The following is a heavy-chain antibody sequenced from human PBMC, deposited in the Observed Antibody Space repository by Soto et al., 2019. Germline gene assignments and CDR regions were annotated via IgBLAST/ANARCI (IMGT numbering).Heavy chain of an antibody. CDR2: IYYSGST. D-gene: IGHD6-13*01. V-gene: IGHV4-39*01. CDR3: ARREGSSWIHWYFGL. Sequence: TVSGGSISSSSYYWGWIRQPPGKGLEWIGSIYYSGSTYYNPSLKSRVTISVDTSKNQFSLKLSSVTAADTAVYYCARREGSSWIHWYFGLWGRGTLVTVSS. J-gene: IGHJ2*01. CDR1: GGSISSSSYY.